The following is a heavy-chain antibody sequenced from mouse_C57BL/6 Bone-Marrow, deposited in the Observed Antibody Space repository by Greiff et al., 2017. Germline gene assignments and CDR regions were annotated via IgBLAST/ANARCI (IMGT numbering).Heavy chain of an antibody. V-gene: IGHV14-3*01. CDR3: ARGYYYGNSLSRYYYAMDY. Sequence: VQLQQSVAELVRPGASVKLSCTASGFNITNTYMHWVKQRPEQGLEWIGWIYPANGNTKYAEKFQRKATLTADTSSTTAYMQISSLTSEDTAIYYFARGYYYGNSLSRYYYAMDYWGQGTSVTVSS. D-gene: IGHD1-1*01. CDR1: GFNITNTY. J-gene: IGHJ4*01. CDR2: IYPANGNT.